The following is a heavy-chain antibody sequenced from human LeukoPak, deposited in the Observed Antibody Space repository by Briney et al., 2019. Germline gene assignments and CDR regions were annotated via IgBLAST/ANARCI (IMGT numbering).Heavy chain of an antibody. D-gene: IGHD4-17*01. J-gene: IGHJ4*02. CDR2: INAGNGNT. Sequence: ASVKVSCKASGYGFTSYAIHWMRQAPGQRLEWMGWINAGNGNTKYSQKFQGRVTFTRDTFANIVYMELTSLRSEDTAVYYCARVLLPAYGDHAFDYWGQGTLVTVSS. CDR1: GYGFTSYA. V-gene: IGHV1-3*01. CDR3: ARVLLPAYGDHAFDY.